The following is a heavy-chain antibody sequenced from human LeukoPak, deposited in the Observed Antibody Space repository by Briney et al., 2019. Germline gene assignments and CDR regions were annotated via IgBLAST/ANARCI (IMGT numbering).Heavy chain of an antibody. CDR2: ISWNSGSI. CDR1: GFTFDDYA. CDR3: AKQAQGGYNRYFDY. Sequence: GGSLRLSCAASGFTFDDYAMHWVRQASGKGLEWVSGISWNSGSIGYADSVKGRFTISRDNAKNSLYLQMNSLRAEDTALYYCAKQAQGGYNRYFDYWGRGTLVTVSS. J-gene: IGHJ4*02. V-gene: IGHV3-9*01. D-gene: IGHD3-22*01.